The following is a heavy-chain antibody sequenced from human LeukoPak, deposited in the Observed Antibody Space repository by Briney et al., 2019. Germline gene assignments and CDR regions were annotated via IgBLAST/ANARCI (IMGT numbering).Heavy chain of an antibody. Sequence: GGPLRLSCAASGFTFSSYAMSWVRQAPGKGLEWVSAISGSGGSTYYADSVKGRFTISRDNSKNTLYLQMNSLRAEDTAVYYCAKGEVGYSGSPGVDYWGQGTLVTVSS. D-gene: IGHD1-26*01. CDR3: AKGEVGYSGSPGVDY. V-gene: IGHV3-23*01. CDR1: GFTFSSYA. J-gene: IGHJ4*02. CDR2: ISGSGGST.